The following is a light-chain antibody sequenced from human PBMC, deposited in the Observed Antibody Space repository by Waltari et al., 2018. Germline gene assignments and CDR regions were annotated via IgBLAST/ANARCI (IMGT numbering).Light chain of an antibody. CDR1: GSNVGAGYD. J-gene: IGLJ1*01. CDR2: GHT. Sequence: QSVLTQPPSVSGAPGQRVIISCAGSGSNVGAGYDVQWYQQLPGRAPTLLINGHTNRPSGVPDRFAGSKSGASASLAITGLHAEDEADYYCQSYDSNVGGSVFGAGTKVSVL. V-gene: IGLV1-40*01. CDR3: QSYDSNVGGSV.